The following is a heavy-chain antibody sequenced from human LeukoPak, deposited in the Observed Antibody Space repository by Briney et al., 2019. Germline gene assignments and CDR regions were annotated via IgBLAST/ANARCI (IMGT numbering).Heavy chain of an antibody. D-gene: IGHD1-26*01. CDR3: ARPGIVGATEAFDI. J-gene: IGHJ3*02. CDR1: GGSISSSSYY. Sequence: PSETLSLTCTVSGGSISSSSYYWGWIRQPPGKGLEWIGSIYYSGSTYYNPSLKSRVTISVDTSKNQFSLKLSSVTAADTAVYYCARPGIVGATEAFDIWGQGTMVTVSS. CDR2: IYYSGST. V-gene: IGHV4-39*01.